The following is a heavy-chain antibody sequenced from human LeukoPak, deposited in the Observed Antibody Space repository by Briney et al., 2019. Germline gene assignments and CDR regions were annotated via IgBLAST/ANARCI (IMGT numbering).Heavy chain of an antibody. CDR3: AKDIEEWLVKGGRCFDY. D-gene: IGHD6-19*01. CDR1: GFIFSNSA. J-gene: IGHJ4*02. CDR2: IYHDGSNK. Sequence: RLSCAASGFIFSNSAMHWVRQAPGKGLEWVAVIYHDGSNKYYADSVKRRLTISRDNSKNTLYLQMNSLRAEDTAVYYCAKDIEEWLVKGGRCFDYWGQGTLATLPS. V-gene: IGHV3-30*18.